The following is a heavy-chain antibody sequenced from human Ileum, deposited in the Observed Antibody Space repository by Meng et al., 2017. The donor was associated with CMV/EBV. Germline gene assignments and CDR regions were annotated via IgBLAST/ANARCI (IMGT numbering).Heavy chain of an antibody. V-gene: IGHV3-7*03. CDR2: IKEDGSEK. CDR3: ARGGLVAAGRTAAGMDV. J-gene: IGHJ6*02. D-gene: IGHD6-13*01. Sequence: GESLKISCAASGFTFSNYWMTWLRQAPGRGLELVAHIKEDGSEKYFVGSVKGRFTISRDNAKNSLYLQMNSLRPDDTAVYYCARGGLVAAGRTAAGMDVWGQGTTVTVSS. CDR1: GFTFSNYW.